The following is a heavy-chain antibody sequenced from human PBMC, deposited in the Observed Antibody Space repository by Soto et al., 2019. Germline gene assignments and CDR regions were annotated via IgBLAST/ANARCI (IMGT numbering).Heavy chain of an antibody. CDR3: AREIVVPAATTYYYYGMDV. CDR2: IYYSGST. CDR1: GGSISSGGYY. D-gene: IGHD2-2*01. Sequence: KSSETLSLTCTVSGGSISSGGYYWSWIRQHPGKGLEWIGYIYYSGSTYYNPSLKSRVTISVDTSKNQFSLKLSSVTAADTAVYYCAREIVVPAATTYYYYGMDVWGQGTTVTVSS. J-gene: IGHJ6*02. V-gene: IGHV4-31*03.